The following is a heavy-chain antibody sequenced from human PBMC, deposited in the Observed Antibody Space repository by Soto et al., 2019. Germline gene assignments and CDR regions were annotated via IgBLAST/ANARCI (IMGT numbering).Heavy chain of an antibody. CDR2: VSYDGSNK. D-gene: IGHD6-13*01. V-gene: IGHV3-30*18. J-gene: IGHJ4*02. Sequence: GGSLRLSCAASGFTFSSYGMHWVRQAPGNGLEWVAVVSYDGSNKYYADSVKGRFTISRDNSKNTLYLQMNSLRAEDTAVYYCAKDIGSSSWYWSATLDYWGQGTLVTISS. CDR3: AKDIGSSSWYWSATLDY. CDR1: GFTFSSYG.